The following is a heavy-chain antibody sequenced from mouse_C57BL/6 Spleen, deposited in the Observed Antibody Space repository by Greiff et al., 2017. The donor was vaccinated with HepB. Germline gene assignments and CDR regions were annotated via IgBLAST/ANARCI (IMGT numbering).Heavy chain of an antibody. D-gene: IGHD2-4*01. CDR2: ISSGTSTI. Sequence: EVKLVESGGGLVKPGGSLKLSCAASGFTFSDYGMHWVRQAPEKGLEWVAYISSGTSTIYYADTVKGRCTISRDNAKNTLFLQMTSLRSEDTAMYYCARRDYDAMDYWGQGTSVTVSS. V-gene: IGHV5-17*01. CDR1: GFTFSDYG. J-gene: IGHJ4*01. CDR3: ARRDYDAMDY.